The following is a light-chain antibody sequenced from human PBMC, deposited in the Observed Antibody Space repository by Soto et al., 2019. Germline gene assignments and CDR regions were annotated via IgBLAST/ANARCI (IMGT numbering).Light chain of an antibody. J-gene: IGLJ2*01. CDR3: SSYSSSTTHVV. CDR1: SSDVGDFNY. Sequence: QSALTQPASVSGSPGRSVTISCTGTSSDVGDFNYVSWYQHLPGRAPKLIIYDVTNRPSGISYRFSASKSGRTASLTIPGLQAEDEAYYYCSSYSSSTTHVVFGGGTKVTVL. V-gene: IGLV2-14*03. CDR2: DVT.